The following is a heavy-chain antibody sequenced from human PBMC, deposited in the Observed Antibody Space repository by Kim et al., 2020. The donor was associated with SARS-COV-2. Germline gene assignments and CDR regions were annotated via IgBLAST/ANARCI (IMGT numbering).Heavy chain of an antibody. CDR2: ISYDGSNK. D-gene: IGHD1-26*01. CDR1: GFTFSSYA. J-gene: IGHJ4*02. CDR3: ARPRSGSYVSYCDY. Sequence: GGSLRLSCAASGFTFSSYAMHWVRQAPGKGLEWVAGISYDGSNKSYVDSVKGRFTISIDNAKNTLYLQMNSLRDEGAAMYSCARPRSGSYVSYCDYWGEGTLVTVSS. V-gene: IGHV3-30*04.